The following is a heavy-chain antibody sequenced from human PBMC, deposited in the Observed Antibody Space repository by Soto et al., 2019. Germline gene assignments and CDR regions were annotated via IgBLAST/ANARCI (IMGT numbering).Heavy chain of an antibody. CDR1: GYTFINYY. Sequence: ASVKVSCKASGYTFINYYLHWVRQAPGQGFEWMGRISPKRGGTNYAQKFQGRVSMTWDTSLKTAYMELSSLMSEDTAVYYCARDKSGSYFTGFDPWGQGTLVTVSS. CDR3: ARDKSGSYFTGFDP. D-gene: IGHD1-26*01. CDR2: ISPKRGGT. V-gene: IGHV1-2*02. J-gene: IGHJ5*02.